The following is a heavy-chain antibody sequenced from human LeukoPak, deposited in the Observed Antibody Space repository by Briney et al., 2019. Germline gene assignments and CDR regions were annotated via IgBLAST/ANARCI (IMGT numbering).Heavy chain of an antibody. J-gene: IGHJ4*02. CDR1: GYLFTTYG. D-gene: IGHD2-21*02. CDR2: FDPEDGET. Sequence: AASVKVSCKTSGYLFTTYGISWVRQAPGKGLEWMGGFDPEDGETIYAQKFQGRVTMTEDTSTDTAYMELSSLRSEDTAVYYCATDIVVVTATDYWGQGTLVTVSS. V-gene: IGHV1-24*01. CDR3: ATDIVVVTATDY.